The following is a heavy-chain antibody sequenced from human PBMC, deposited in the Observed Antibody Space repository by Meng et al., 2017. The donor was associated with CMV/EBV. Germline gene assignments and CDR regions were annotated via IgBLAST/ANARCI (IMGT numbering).Heavy chain of an antibody. V-gene: IGHV1-69*05. J-gene: IGHJ4*02. D-gene: IGHD2-15*01. CDR3: ARDRGLYSVAATNLIHYFDY. CDR2: IIPIFGTA. Sequence: SAQVSCKASAGTFSSYAISWLRQAPGQGLEWMGGIIPIFGTANYAQKFQGRVTITTDESTSTAYMELSSLRSEDTAVYYCARDRGLYSVAATNLIHYFDYWGQGTLVTVSS. CDR1: AGTFSSYA.